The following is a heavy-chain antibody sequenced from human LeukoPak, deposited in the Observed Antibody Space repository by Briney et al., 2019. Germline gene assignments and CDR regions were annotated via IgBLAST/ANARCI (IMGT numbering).Heavy chain of an antibody. D-gene: IGHD3-22*01. Sequence: GALRLSFTASGFSFSSYALNWVRRAPGRGLEWVSSIGCSGGSAYYADSVKGRFTISRDNSKNTLYLQMNSLRAEDTAVYYCSKGGRWDYYDSSHWGQGTMVIVSS. CDR1: GFSFSSYA. CDR2: IGCSGGSA. V-gene: IGHV3-23*01. J-gene: IGHJ3*01. CDR3: SKGGRWDYYDSSH.